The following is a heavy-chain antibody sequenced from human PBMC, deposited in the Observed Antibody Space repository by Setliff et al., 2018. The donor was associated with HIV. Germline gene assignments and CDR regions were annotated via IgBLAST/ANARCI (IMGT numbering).Heavy chain of an antibody. V-gene: IGHV3-48*01. CDR2: ISSSSSSI. CDR1: GFIFSSYS. D-gene: IGHD1-1*01. J-gene: IGHJ4*02. Sequence: GGSLRLSCAASGFIFSSYSMNWVRQAPGKGLEWVSYISSSSSSIYHADSVKGRFTISRDNSKNILYLQMTGLRAEDTAIYYCAKDRSPTISPYYFDYWGQGALVTVSS. CDR3: AKDRSPTISPYYFDY.